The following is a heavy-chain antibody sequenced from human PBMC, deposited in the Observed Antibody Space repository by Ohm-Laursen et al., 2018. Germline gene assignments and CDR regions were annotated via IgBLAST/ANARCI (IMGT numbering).Heavy chain of an antibody. D-gene: IGHD6-19*01. CDR3: TTDRKYTSGWYGHDY. CDR1: GFTFGDYA. Sequence: SLRLSCAASGFTFGDYAMSWVRQAPGKGLEWVGFIRSKAYGGTTEYAASVKGRFTISRDDSKNTLYLQMNSLKTEDTAVYYCTTDRKYTSGWYGHDYWGQGTLVTVSS. J-gene: IGHJ4*02. V-gene: IGHV3-49*04. CDR2: IRSKAYGGTT.